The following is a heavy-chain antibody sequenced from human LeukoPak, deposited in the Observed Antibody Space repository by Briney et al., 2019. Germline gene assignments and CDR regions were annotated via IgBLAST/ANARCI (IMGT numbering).Heavy chain of an antibody. V-gene: IGHV3-66*01. CDR3: AREGGYYYGSGRFDY. D-gene: IGHD3-10*01. J-gene: IGHJ4*02. CDR1: GFSVSINY. Sequence: AGGSLRLSCAVSGFSVSINYMSWVRQAPGKGLEWVSVIYSGGSTYYADSVKGRFTISRDNSKNTLYLQMNSLRVEDTAVYYCAREGGYYYGSGRFDYWGQGTLVTVSS. CDR2: IYSGGST.